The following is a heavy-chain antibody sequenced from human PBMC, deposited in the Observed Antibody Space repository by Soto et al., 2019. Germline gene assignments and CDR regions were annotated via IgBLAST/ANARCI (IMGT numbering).Heavy chain of an antibody. CDR1: GYSFTSYW. J-gene: IGHJ5*02. D-gene: IGHD3-10*01. Sequence: GESLKISCKGSGYSFTSYWIGWVRQMPGKGLEWMGIIYPGDSDTRYSPSFQGQVTISADKSISTAYLQWSSLKASDTAMYYCARFPPRSDYGSGNWFDPWGQGTLVTVSS. CDR3: ARFPPRSDYGSGNWFDP. V-gene: IGHV5-51*01. CDR2: IYPGDSDT.